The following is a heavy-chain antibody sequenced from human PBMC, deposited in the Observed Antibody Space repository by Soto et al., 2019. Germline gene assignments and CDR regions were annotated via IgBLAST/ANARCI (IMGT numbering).Heavy chain of an antibody. J-gene: IGHJ4*02. V-gene: IGHV1-18*01. Sequence: GASVKVSCKASHYTFTSYAISWVRQAPGQGLEWMGWISAYNGNTNYAQKLQGRVTMTTDTSTSTAYMELRSLRSDDTAVYYCAAYSSSEKTRPLVYWGQGTLVTVSS. CDR2: ISAYNGNT. CDR1: HYTFTSYA. CDR3: AAYSSSEKTRPLVY. D-gene: IGHD6-13*01.